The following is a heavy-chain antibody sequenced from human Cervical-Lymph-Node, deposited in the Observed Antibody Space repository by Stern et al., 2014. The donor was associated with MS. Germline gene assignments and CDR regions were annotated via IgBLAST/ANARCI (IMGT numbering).Heavy chain of an antibody. V-gene: IGHV5-51*01. CDR1: GYSFTIYY. CDR2: IYPYDSDT. J-gene: IGHJ4*02. Sequence: MQLVQSGAEVKKPGESLKISCKLSGYSFTIYYIAWVRQMPGKGLEWMGVIYPYDSDTTYRPSFQGQVTVSTDKSIPTAYLQWSSLRASDTAMYYCARHVQGFDYWGQGTLVTVSS. CDR3: ARHVQGFDY.